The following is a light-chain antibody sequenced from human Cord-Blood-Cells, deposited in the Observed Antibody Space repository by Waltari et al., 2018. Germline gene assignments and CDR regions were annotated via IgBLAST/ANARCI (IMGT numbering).Light chain of an antibody. CDR1: QSISSY. V-gene: IGKV1-39*01. CDR2: AAS. CDR3: QQSYSTPMYS. J-gene: IGKJ2*03. Sequence: DTQMTHSPSYLSASVGDRVTITCRASQSISSYLYWYQQKPGKAPKLLIYAASSLQSGVPSRFSGSGSGTDFTLTISSLQPEDFATYYCQQSYSTPMYSFGQGTKLEIK.